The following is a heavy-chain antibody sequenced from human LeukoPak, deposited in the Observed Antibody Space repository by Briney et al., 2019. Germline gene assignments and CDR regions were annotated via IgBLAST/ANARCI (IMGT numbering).Heavy chain of an antibody. J-gene: IGHJ4*02. CDR2: INPNSGGT. CDR3: ARLYVWGSYRPPFDY. V-gene: IGHV1-2*02. Sequence: GASVKVSCKASGYTFTGYYMHWVRQAPGQGLEWMGWINPNSGGTNYAQKFQGRVTMTRDTSISTAYMELSRLRSDDTAVYYCARLYVWGSYRPPFDYWGQGTLVTVSS. CDR1: GYTFTGYY. D-gene: IGHD3-16*02.